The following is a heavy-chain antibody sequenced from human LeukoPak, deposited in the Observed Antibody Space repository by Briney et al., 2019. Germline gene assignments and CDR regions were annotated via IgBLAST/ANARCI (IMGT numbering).Heavy chain of an antibody. D-gene: IGHD6-13*01. CDR1: GFTFSSYA. CDR3: TLAAAGTKGGYYFDY. CDR2: ISGSGGST. V-gene: IGHV3-23*01. Sequence: GGSLRLSCAASGFTFSSYAMSWVRQAPGKGLEWVSAISGSGGSTYYADSVKGRFTISRDNSKNTLYLQMNSLRAEDTAVYYCTLAAAGTKGGYYFDYWGQGTLVTVSS. J-gene: IGHJ4*02.